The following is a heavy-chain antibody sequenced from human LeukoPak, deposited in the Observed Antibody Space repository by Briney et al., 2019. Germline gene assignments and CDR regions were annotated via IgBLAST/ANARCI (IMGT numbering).Heavy chain of an antibody. V-gene: IGHV3-64D*09. CDR2: INTNGGKT. D-gene: IGHD2-8*01. J-gene: IGHJ4*02. Sequence: PGGSLRLSCSVSGFTFSAYTMHWVRQAPGRGLQYVSSINTNGGKTYYADSVKGRFTISRDNSKNTLFLQMSSLRVEDTAVYYYVKDKWIDYWGQGVLVTVSS. CDR1: GFTFSAYT. CDR3: VKDKWIDY.